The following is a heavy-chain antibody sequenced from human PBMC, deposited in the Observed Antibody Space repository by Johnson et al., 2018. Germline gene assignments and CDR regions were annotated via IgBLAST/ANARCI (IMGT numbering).Heavy chain of an antibody. CDR3: ARAAFCGGNCYHYFDY. D-gene: IGHD2-21*01. J-gene: IGHJ4*01. V-gene: IGHV4-59*01. Sequence: QVQLQESGPGLVKPSETLSLTCSVSGGSISTYYWNWIRQPPGGGLEWIGYISYSGITNYNSSLKSRLTISVDSSKNQFSLRLKSVTAADTAVYYCARAAFCGGNCYHYFDYWGHGTLVTVSS. CDR1: GGSISTYY. CDR2: ISYSGIT.